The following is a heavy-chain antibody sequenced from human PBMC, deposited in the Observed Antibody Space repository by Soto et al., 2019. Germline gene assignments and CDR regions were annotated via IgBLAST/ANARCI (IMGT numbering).Heavy chain of an antibody. V-gene: IGHV4-39*01. CDR3: ARSTLYYDFWSGTKNTNWFEP. J-gene: IGHJ5*02. CDR1: GGSISSSSYY. D-gene: IGHD3-3*01. CDR2: IYYSGST. Sequence: LSLTFTVSGGSISSSSYYWGWIRQPPLKGLEWIGSIYYSGSTYYNPSLKSRVTISVDTSKNQFSLKLSSVTAAGTAVYYCARSTLYYDFWSGTKNTNWFEPLGQGTLIIVSS.